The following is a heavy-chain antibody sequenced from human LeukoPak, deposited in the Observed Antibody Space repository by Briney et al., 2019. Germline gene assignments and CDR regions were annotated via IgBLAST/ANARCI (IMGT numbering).Heavy chain of an antibody. Sequence: SETLSLTCTVSGGSISTSSYYWGWIRQPPGKGLEWIGSIYYSGSTSYNPSLQSRVTMSIDTSKNQFSLKLNSVTAADTAVYYCARPGVGAFDYWGQGTLVSGSS. J-gene: IGHJ4*02. V-gene: IGHV4-39*01. CDR1: GGSISTSSYY. CDR3: ARPGVGAFDY. D-gene: IGHD1-26*01. CDR2: IYYSGST.